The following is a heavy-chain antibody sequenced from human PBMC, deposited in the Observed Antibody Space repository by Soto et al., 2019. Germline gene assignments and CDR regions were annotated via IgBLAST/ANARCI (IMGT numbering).Heavy chain of an antibody. J-gene: IGHJ4*02. V-gene: IGHV1-69*01. CDR1: GGIFSTYA. CDR3: ARDRDDYGSGNYYNRIDF. Sequence: QVQLVQSGAEVKKPGSSVKVSCKASGGIFSTYAISWLRQAPGQGLEWMGGIIPLFGTPNYAQRFQGRVTITADESTSTADMELSRLRSEDTAVYYCARDRDDYGSGNYYNRIDFWGQGTRVTVSS. CDR2: IIPLFGTP. D-gene: IGHD3-10*01.